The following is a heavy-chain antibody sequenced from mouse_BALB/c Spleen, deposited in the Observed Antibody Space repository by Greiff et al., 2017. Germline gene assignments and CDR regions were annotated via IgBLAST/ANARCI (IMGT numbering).Heavy chain of an antibody. CDR2: ISDGGSYT. CDR1: GFTFSDYY. V-gene: IGHV5-4*02. CDR3: AREDYGSWGFAY. Sequence: EVNVVESGGGLVKPGGSLKLSCAASGFTFSDYYMYWVRQTPEKRLEWVATISDGGSYTYYPDSVKGRFTISRDNAKNNLYLQMSSLKSEDTAMYYCAREDYGSWGFAYWGQGTLVTVSA. J-gene: IGHJ3*01. D-gene: IGHD1-1*01.